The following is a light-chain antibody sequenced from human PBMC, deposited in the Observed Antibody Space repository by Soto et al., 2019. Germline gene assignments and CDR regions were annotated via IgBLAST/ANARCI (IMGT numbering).Light chain of an antibody. CDR3: QTWGTGIHYV. V-gene: IGLV4-69*01. J-gene: IGLJ1*01. CDR2: LNSDGSH. CDR1: SGHSSYA. Sequence: QSVLTQSPSASASLGASVKLTCTLSSGHSSYAIAWHQQQPEKGPRYLMKLNSDGSHSKGDGIPDRFSGSSSGAERYLTISSLQPEDEADYYCQTWGTGIHYVFGTGTKLTVL.